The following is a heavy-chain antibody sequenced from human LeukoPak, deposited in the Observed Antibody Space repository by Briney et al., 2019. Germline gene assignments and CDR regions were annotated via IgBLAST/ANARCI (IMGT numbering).Heavy chain of an antibody. CDR1: GFTFSDSA. CDR3: VKDSYGMDV. V-gene: IGHV3-64D*09. CDR2: ISNNGGST. J-gene: IGHJ4*02. D-gene: IGHD3-10*01. Sequence: GGSLRLSCSASGFTFSDSAMHWVRQAPGKGLDYVSVISNNGGSTYYADSVKGRVTISRDNSKNTLYLQMSSLRAEDTAVYYCVKDSYGMDVWGQGTLVTVSS.